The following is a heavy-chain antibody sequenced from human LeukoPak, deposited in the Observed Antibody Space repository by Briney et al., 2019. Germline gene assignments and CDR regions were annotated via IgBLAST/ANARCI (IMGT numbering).Heavy chain of an antibody. CDR1: GGSISSGSYY. D-gene: IGHD2-2*02. CDR2: IYTSGST. V-gene: IGHV4-61*02. Sequence: SETLSPTCTVSGGSISSGSYYWSWIRQPAGKGLEWIGRIYTSGSTNYNPSLKSRVTISVDTSKNQFSLKLSSVTAADTAVYYCARGGITGYCSSTSCYTPYNWFDPWGQGTLVTVSS. CDR3: ARGGITGYCSSTSCYTPYNWFDP. J-gene: IGHJ5*02.